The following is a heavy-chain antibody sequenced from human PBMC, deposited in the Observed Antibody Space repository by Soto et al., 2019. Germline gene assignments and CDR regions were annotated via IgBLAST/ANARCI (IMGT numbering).Heavy chain of an antibody. V-gene: IGHV3-21*01. Sequence: EVQLVESGGGPVKPGGSLRLSCAASGFTFSTYSMNWVRQAPGKGLEWVSSISSSSTYIYYADSVKGRFTISRDNAKNSLYLQMNSLRAEDTAVYYCARDPGLGYCSSSSCPYYFDYWGQGTLVTVSS. CDR1: GFTFSTYS. CDR2: ISSSSTYI. CDR3: ARDPGLGYCSSSSCPYYFDY. J-gene: IGHJ4*02. D-gene: IGHD2-2*01.